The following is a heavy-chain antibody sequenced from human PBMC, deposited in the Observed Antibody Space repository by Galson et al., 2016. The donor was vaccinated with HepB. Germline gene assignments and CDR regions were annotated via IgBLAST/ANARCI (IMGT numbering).Heavy chain of an antibody. CDR1: GFSLNTSGVC. CDR3: ARSYDYLWGSYRYAPFDY. CDR2: IDWDEDK. V-gene: IGHV2-70*01. Sequence: PALVKPTQTLTLTCTFSGFSLNTSGVCMNWIRQSPGKALDWLALIDWDEDKYYSPSLKTRLSISKDTSKNQVVLTMTNMDPVDTATYYCARSYDYLWGSYRYAPFDYRGQGALVTVSS. D-gene: IGHD3-16*02. J-gene: IGHJ4*02.